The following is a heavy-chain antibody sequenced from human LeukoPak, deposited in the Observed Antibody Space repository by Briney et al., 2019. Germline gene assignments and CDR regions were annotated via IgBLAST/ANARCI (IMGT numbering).Heavy chain of an antibody. CDR2: IYHSGST. V-gene: IGHV4-30-2*01. CDR1: GGSVSSNGYS. D-gene: IGHD6-19*01. CDR3: ARATYSSGPAYYFDY. Sequence: SEALSLTCTVSGGSVSSNGYSWSWIRQPPGKGLEWIGYIYHSGSTYYNPSLKSRVTISVDRSKNQFSLKLSSVTAADTAVYYCARATYSSGPAYYFDYWGQGTLVTVSS. J-gene: IGHJ4*02.